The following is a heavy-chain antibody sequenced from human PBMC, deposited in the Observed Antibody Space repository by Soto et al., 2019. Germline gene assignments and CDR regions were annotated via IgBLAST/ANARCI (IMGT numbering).Heavy chain of an antibody. CDR2: IHYNGRT. J-gene: IGHJ4*02. CDR1: GESSSTYY. CDR3: VMFVEASPVSGPVADF. Sequence: QVRLQQWGAGLLKPSETLSLTCGVYGESSSTYYWNWIRQSPGQGLEWIADIHYNGRTNYNPSLKRRLTLSVVTSQTQISLKTTSVTAADTAVYYWVMFVEASPVSGPVADFWGQGTLVTVSS. D-gene: IGHD3-10*01. V-gene: IGHV4-34*01.